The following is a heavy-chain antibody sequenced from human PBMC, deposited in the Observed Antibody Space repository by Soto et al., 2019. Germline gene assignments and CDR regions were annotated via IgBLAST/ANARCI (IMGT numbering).Heavy chain of an antibody. D-gene: IGHD4-4*01. V-gene: IGHV3-33*01. CDR2: IWYDGSNK. CDR1: GFTFSSYG. CDR3: ARDSNHYYFDY. Sequence: GGSLRLSCAASGFTFSSYGMHWVRQAPGKGLEWVAVIWYDGSNKYYADSVKGRFTISRDNSKNTLYLQMNSLRAEDTAVYYCARDSNHYYFDYWGQGTLVTVSS. J-gene: IGHJ4*02.